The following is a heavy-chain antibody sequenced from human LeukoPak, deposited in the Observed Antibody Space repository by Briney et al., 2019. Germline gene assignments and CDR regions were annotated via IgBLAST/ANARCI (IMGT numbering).Heavy chain of an antibody. V-gene: IGHV3-11*01. CDR1: GFTFSDYY. CDR3: AXAGQSDY. J-gene: IGHJ4*02. CDR2: ISGGSRTI. Sequence: GGSLRLSCAASGFTFSDYYMNWIRQAPGKGLEWVSSISGGSRTINYADSVKGRFTTSRDNAKNSLFLQVNSLRAEDTAVYYCAXAGQSDYWGQGTLVTVXS.